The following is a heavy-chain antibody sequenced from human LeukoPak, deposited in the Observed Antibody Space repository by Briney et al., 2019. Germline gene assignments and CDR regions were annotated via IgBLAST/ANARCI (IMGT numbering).Heavy chain of an antibody. J-gene: IGHJ4*02. CDR2: LNQDGNVW. CDR1: GFTFSSHW. Sequence: GGSLRLSCAASGFTFSSHWMTWVRQAPGKGLEFVANLNQDGNVWNYVDSVRGRFTISRDNAKNSVHLQLNSLRVEDTAVYYCGRDWGWTTFDSWGQGTLVAVSS. D-gene: IGHD3-16*01. CDR3: GRDWGWTTFDS. V-gene: IGHV3-7*01.